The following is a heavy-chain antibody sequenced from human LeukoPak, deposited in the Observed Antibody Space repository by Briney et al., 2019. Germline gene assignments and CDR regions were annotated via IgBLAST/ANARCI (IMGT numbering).Heavy chain of an antibody. V-gene: IGHV3-53*01. CDR2: VYSDGRT. CDR1: GFSFSSYE. D-gene: IGHD3-22*01. CDR3: ARGLSLSGYLDAFDI. J-gene: IGHJ3*02. Sequence: GGSLRLSCAASGFSFSSYEMNWVRQAPGKVLEWVSLVYSDGRTYYADSVKGRCTISRDNSKNTLYLQMNSLRVEDTAVYFGARGLSLSGYLDAFDIWGQGTMVTVSS.